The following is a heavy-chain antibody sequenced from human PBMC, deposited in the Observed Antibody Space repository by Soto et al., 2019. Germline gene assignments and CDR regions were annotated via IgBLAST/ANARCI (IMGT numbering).Heavy chain of an antibody. CDR1: GGTFTSYT. CDR2: IIPLLGIS. V-gene: IGHV1-69*02. J-gene: IGHJ4*02. D-gene: IGHD2-15*01. CDR3: ATSIVVPPVATSGLEF. Sequence: QVQLVQSGAEVKKPGSSVKVSCEASGGTFTSYTLSWVRQAPGQGLEWMGRIIPLLGISYYAEKFQGRVTISADKSTSTAYMEMRSLRSEDAAIYYCATSIVVPPVATSGLEFWGQGTLVSVSP.